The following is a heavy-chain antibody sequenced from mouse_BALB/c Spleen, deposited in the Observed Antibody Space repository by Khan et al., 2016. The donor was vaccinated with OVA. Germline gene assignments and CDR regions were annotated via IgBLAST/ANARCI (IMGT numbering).Heavy chain of an antibody. Sequence: QVQLQQSGAELARPGASVKMSCKASGYTFTSYTMHWVKQRPGQGLEWIGYIIPSTVYTNYNQKFKDKATLTADKSSSTAYMQLSSLTSEDSAVYYCSSDFNYDGSRGAMDNWGQGTSVPVAS. J-gene: IGHJ4*01. CDR3: SSDFNYDGSRGAMDN. CDR1: GYTFTSYT. V-gene: IGHV1-4*01. CDR2: IIPSTVYT. D-gene: IGHD1-1*01.